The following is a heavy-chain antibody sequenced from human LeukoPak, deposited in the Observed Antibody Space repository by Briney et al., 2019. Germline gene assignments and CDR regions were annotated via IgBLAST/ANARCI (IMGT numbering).Heavy chain of an antibody. CDR2: IYYSGST. Sequence: PSETLSLTCTVSGGSISSYYWSWIRQPPGKGLEWIGYIYYSGSTNYNPSLKSRVTRSVDTSKNQFSLKLSSVTAADTAVYYCAREATYYYDSSGYFDIWGQGTMVTVSS. D-gene: IGHD3-22*01. CDR3: AREATYYYDSSGYFDI. J-gene: IGHJ3*02. CDR1: GGSISSYY. V-gene: IGHV4-59*01.